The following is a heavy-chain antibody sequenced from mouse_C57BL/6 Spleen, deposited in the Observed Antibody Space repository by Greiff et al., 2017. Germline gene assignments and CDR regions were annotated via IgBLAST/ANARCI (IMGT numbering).Heavy chain of an antibody. J-gene: IGHJ2*01. CDR1: GYTFTDYE. CDR3: TRRGKLYSNYFYY. V-gene: IGHV1-15*01. Sequence: VQLQQSGAELVRPGASVTLSCKASGYTFTDYEMHWVKQTPVHGLEWIGAIDPETGGTAYNQKFKGKAILTADKSSSTAYMELRSLTSEDSAVYYWTRRGKLYSNYFYYWGQGTTLTVSS. CDR2: IDPETGGT. D-gene: IGHD2-5*01.